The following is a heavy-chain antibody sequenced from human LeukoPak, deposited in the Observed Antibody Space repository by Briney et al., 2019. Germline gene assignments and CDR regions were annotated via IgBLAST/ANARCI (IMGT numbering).Heavy chain of an antibody. CDR3: ARHLRIAAVDY. D-gene: IGHD6-13*01. V-gene: IGHV4-38-2*01. J-gene: IGHJ4*02. CDR1: GYSINSGYY. CDR2: IYHSGST. Sequence: SSETLSLTCAVSGYSINSGYYWGWIRQPPGKGLEWIGNIYHSGSTYYNPSLKSRVTISVDTSKNQFSLKLSSVTAADTAVYYCARHLRIAAVDYWGQGTLVTVSS.